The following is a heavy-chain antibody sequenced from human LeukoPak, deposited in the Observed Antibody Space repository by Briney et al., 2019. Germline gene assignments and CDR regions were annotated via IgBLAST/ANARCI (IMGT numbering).Heavy chain of an antibody. Sequence: SVKVSCKASGGTFNNYAFSWVRQAPGQGLEWMGGIIPIFGTTNYAQKFQGRVTITADESTTTAYMELNSLRSADTAVYYCAVNGYCGTDCYYYFDYWGQGTLVTVSS. J-gene: IGHJ4*02. CDR3: AVNGYCGTDCYYYFDY. CDR2: IIPIFGTT. V-gene: IGHV1-69*13. D-gene: IGHD2-21*02. CDR1: GGTFNNYA.